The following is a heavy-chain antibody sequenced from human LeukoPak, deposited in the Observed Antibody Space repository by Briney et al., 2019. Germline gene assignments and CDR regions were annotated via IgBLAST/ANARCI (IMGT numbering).Heavy chain of an antibody. CDR2: IYSGGTT. CDR3: ARDSSGLSYFDY. Sequence: PGGSLRLSCAASGFTVSSNYMSWVRHAPGKGLEWVSVIYSGGTTYYADSVKGRFTISRDNSKNTLYLQMNSLRAEDTAVYYCARDSSGLSYFDYWGQGTLVTVSS. CDR1: GFTVSSNY. J-gene: IGHJ4*02. V-gene: IGHV3-66*01. D-gene: IGHD3-22*01.